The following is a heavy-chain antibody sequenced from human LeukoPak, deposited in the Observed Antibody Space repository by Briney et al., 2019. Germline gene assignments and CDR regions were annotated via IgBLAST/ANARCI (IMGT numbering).Heavy chain of an antibody. CDR2: ISGSGGST. D-gene: IGHD6-13*01. J-gene: IGHJ4*02. CDR1: GFTFSSYA. V-gene: IGHV3-23*01. CDR3: AKDLGIAAAGTLPLDY. Sequence: GGSLRLSCAASGFTFSSYAMSWVRQAPGKGLEWVSAISGSGGSTYYADSVKGRFTISRDNSKNTLYLQMNSLKAEDTAVYYCAKDLGIAAAGTLPLDYWGQGTLVTVSS.